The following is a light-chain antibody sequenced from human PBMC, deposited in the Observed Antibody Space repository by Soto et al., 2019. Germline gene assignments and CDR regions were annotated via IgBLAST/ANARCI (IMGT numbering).Light chain of an antibody. Sequence: QSVLTQPPSVSAAPGQKVTISCSGSSFNIGNNYVSWYQQLPGTAPTLLIYENNKRPSGIPDRFSGSKSGTSATLGITGLQTGDEADYCCGTCDSRRGGVFGGGTKLTVL. CDR1: SFNIGNNY. CDR2: ENN. CDR3: GTCDSRRGGV. V-gene: IGLV1-51*02. J-gene: IGLJ3*02.